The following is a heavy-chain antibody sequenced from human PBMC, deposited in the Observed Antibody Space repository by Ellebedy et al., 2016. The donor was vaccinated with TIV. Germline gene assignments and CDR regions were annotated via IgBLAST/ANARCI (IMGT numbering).Heavy chain of an antibody. CDR3: ARDVGYNCFDN. Sequence: LSLTCAASGFTFTSYDMHWVRQVTGKGLEWVSGIGTAGDTYYSGSVKGRFTISRDNAKNSLYLQMNSLRAEDTAVYYCARDVGYNCFDNWGQGTLVTVSS. CDR2: IGTAGDT. J-gene: IGHJ4*02. V-gene: IGHV3-13*01. D-gene: IGHD5-24*01. CDR1: GFTFTSYD.